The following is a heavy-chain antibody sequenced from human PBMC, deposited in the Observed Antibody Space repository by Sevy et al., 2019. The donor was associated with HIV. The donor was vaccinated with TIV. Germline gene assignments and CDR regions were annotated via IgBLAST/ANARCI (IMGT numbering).Heavy chain of an antibody. V-gene: IGHV3-33*01. J-gene: IGHJ4*02. CDR1: GFNFSSYG. Sequence: GGSLRLSCAASGFNFSSYGMHWVRQAPGKGLEWVAVIWFDGSNTYYADSVKGRFTISRDIAKNTLNLQMNSLRAEDTAVYYCARDLEFYDYGDYGPAFMPDYWGQGTLVTVSS. CDR2: IWFDGSNT. CDR3: ARDLEFYDYGDYGPAFMPDY. D-gene: IGHD4-17*01.